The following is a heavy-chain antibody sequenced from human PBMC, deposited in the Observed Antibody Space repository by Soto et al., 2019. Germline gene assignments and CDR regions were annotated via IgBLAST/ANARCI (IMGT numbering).Heavy chain of an antibody. Sequence: QVQLVESGGGVVQPGRSLRLSCAASGFTFSSYAMHWVRQAPGKGLEWVAVISYDGSNKYYADSVKGRFTISRDNSKNTLYLQMNSLRAEDTAVYYGARGGGSYHYLGYYGMDVWGQGTTVTVSS. V-gene: IGHV3-30-3*01. CDR1: GFTFSSYA. CDR3: ARGGGSYHYLGYYGMDV. D-gene: IGHD1-26*01. J-gene: IGHJ6*02. CDR2: ISYDGSNK.